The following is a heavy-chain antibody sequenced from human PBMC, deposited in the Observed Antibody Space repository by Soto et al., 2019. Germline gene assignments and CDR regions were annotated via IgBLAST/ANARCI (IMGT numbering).Heavy chain of an antibody. D-gene: IGHD1-7*01. CDR3: ARLVGLELGSWFDP. CDR2: IIPIFGTA. CDR1: GGTFSSYA. J-gene: IGHJ5*02. Sequence: GASVKGSCKASGGTFSSYAISWVRQAPGQGLEWMGGIIPIFGTANYAQKLQGRVTMTTDTSTSTAYMELRSLRSDDTAVYYCARLVGLELGSWFDPWGQGTLVTVSS. V-gene: IGHV1-69*05.